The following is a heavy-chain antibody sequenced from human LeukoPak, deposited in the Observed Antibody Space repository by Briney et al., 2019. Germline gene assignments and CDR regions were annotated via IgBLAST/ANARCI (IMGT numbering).Heavy chain of an antibody. Sequence: GRSLRLSCAASGFTFSSYGMHWVRQAPGKGLEWVAVIWYDGSNKYYADSVKGRFTISRDSSKNTLYLQMNSLRAEDTAVYYCARGPSITMVRGVFDYWGQGTLVTVSS. CDR2: IWYDGSNK. CDR1: GFTFSSYG. J-gene: IGHJ4*02. V-gene: IGHV3-33*01. CDR3: ARGPSITMVRGVFDY. D-gene: IGHD3-10*01.